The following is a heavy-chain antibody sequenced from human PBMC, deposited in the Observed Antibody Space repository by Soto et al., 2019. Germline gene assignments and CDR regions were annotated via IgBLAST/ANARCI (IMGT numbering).Heavy chain of an antibody. CDR3: ARGRSSPNCDP. V-gene: IGHV1-69*01. J-gene: IGHJ5*02. Sequence: QVQLVQSGAEVRKPGSSVKVSCKISGGTFTNYVISWLRQAPGKGLAWMGGLIPIFGAANLAQKFQGRVTITADESTSTVNMELSSLTSEDTAVYYCARGRSSPNCDPWGQGTLVTVSS. D-gene: IGHD6-6*01. CDR2: LIPIFGAA. CDR1: GGTFTNYV.